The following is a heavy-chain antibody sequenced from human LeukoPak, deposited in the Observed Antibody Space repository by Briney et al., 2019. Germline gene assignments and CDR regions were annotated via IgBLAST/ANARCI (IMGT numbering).Heavy chain of an antibody. CDR1: GGSISSYY. CDR2: THYSGIT. J-gene: IGHJ4*02. CDR3: ARGNAYNWRFDF. D-gene: IGHD1-1*01. Sequence: PSETLSLTCYVSGGSISSYYWNWIRQTPRKGLQWIGYTHYSGITNYYPSLKSRVSISVDTSKNQFSLKLSSVTAADTALYYCARGNAYNWRFDFWGQGTLVTVSS. V-gene: IGHV4-59*01.